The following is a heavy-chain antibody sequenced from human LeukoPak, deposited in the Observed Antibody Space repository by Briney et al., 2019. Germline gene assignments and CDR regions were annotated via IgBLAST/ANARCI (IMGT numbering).Heavy chain of an antibody. Sequence: GGSLRLSCAASGFSVSAYWMSWVRQAPGKGLEWVAVIWYDGSNKYYADSVKGRFTISRDNSKNTLYLQMNSLRAEDTAVYYCAREAPFAHYYYYMDVWGKGTTVTVSS. D-gene: IGHD2/OR15-2a*01. CDR1: GFSVSAYW. CDR3: AREAPFAHYYYYMDV. V-gene: IGHV3-33*08. CDR2: IWYDGSNK. J-gene: IGHJ6*03.